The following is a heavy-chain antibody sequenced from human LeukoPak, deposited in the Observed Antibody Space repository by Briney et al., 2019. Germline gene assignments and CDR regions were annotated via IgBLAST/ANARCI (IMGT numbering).Heavy chain of an antibody. D-gene: IGHD6-19*01. CDR1: GFTFSSYD. CDR2: IGTAGDT. Sequence: GGSLRLSCAASGFTFSSYDMHWVRQATGKGLEWVSAIGTAGDTYYPGSVKGRFTISRENAKNSLYLQMNSLRAGDTAVYYCARAAVAGTAHAFDIWGQGTTVTVSS. CDR3: ARAAVAGTAHAFDI. J-gene: IGHJ3*02. V-gene: IGHV3-13*01.